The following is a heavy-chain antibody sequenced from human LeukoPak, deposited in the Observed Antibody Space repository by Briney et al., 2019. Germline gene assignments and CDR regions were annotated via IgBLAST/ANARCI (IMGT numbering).Heavy chain of an antibody. V-gene: IGHV1-18*01. Sequence: GASVKLSCKASGYTFSSYGISWVRQAPGQGLEWMGWISAYNSNTNYAQKLQGRVTMTTDTSTSTAYMELRSLRSDDTAVYYCARDEVAGTLSWFDPWGQGTLVTVSS. D-gene: IGHD6-19*01. J-gene: IGHJ5*02. CDR2: ISAYNSNT. CDR1: GYTFSSYG. CDR3: ARDEVAGTLSWFDP.